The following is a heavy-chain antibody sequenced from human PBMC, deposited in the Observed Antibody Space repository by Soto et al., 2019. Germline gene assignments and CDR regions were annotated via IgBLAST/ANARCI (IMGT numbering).Heavy chain of an antibody. Sequence: QVQLQESGPGLVKPSGTLSLTCAVSGGSVSGDSWWSWVRQSPGKGLEWIGEIFRSGTTFYNPSLKSRITISIDKSKHQFSLKLTSVTAADTAVYYCASGGDYTWHSWGQGTLVTVSS. CDR1: GGSVSGDSW. D-gene: IGHD4-17*01. CDR3: ASGGDYTWHS. V-gene: IGHV4-4*02. CDR2: IFRSGTT. J-gene: IGHJ4*02.